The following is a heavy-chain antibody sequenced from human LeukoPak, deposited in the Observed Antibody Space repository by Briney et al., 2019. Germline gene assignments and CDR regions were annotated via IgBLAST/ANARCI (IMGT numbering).Heavy chain of an antibody. V-gene: IGHV3-9*01. CDR1: GFTFSSHW. D-gene: IGHD3-16*02. J-gene: IGHJ4*02. Sequence: LILSCAASGFTFSSHWMHWVRQAPGKGLEWVSGISWNSGSIGYADSVKGRFTISRDNAKNSLYLQMNSLRAEDTALYYCAKAWYSMITFGGVIDWGQGTLVTVSS. CDR3: AKAWYSMITFGGVID. CDR2: ISWNSGSI.